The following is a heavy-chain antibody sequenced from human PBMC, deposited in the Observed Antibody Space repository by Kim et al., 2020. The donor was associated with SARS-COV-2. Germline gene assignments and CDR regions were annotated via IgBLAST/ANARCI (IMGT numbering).Heavy chain of an antibody. V-gene: IGHV3-30-3*01. CDR1: GFTFSSYA. D-gene: IGHD1-26*01. J-gene: IGHJ5*02. Sequence: GGSLRLSCAASGFTFSSYAMHWVRQAPGKGLEWVAVISYDGSNKYYADSVKGRFTISGDNSKNTLYLQMNSLRAEDTAVYYCARPYSGSYFSWFDPWGQGTLVTVSS. CDR3: ARPYSGSYFSWFDP. CDR2: ISYDGSNK.